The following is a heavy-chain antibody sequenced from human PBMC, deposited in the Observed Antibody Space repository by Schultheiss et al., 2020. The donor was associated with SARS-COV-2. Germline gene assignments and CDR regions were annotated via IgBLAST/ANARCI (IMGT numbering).Heavy chain of an antibody. D-gene: IGHD3-22*01. J-gene: IGHJ3*02. Sequence: SETLSLTCTVSGGSISSSSYYWGWIRQPPGKGLEWIGSIYYSGSTYYNPSLKSRVTISVDTSKNQFSLKLSSVTAADTAVYYCARGTAIVVIPPDAFDIWGQGTMVTVSS. CDR1: GGSISSSSYY. CDR3: ARGTAIVVIPPDAFDI. CDR2: IYYSGST. V-gene: IGHV4-39*01.